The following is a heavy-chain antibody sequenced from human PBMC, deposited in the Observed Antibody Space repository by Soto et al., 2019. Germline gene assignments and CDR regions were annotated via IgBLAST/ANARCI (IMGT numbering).Heavy chain of an antibody. CDR1: GGSFSGYY. D-gene: IGHD6-19*01. J-gene: IGHJ5*02. Sequence: SETLSLTCAVYGGSFSGYYWSWIRQPPGKGLEWIGEINHSGSTNYNPSLKSRVTISVDTSKNQFSLKLSSVTAADTAVYYCASRVFPNSRAGLRFDPWGQGTLVTVSS. CDR3: ASRVFPNSRAGLRFDP. CDR2: INHSGST. V-gene: IGHV4-34*01.